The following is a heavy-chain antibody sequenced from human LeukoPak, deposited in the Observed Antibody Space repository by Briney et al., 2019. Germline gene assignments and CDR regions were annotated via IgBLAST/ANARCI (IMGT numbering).Heavy chain of an antibody. CDR1: GFTFSSYG. Sequence: GALRLSCAASGFTFSSYGMHWVRQAPGKGLEWVAVISYDGSNKYYADSVKGRFTISRDNSKNTLYLQMNSLRAEDTAVYYCAKDQGFGDWGQGTLVTVSS. J-gene: IGHJ4*02. CDR2: ISYDGSNK. V-gene: IGHV3-30*18. CDR3: AKDQGFGD. D-gene: IGHD3-10*01.